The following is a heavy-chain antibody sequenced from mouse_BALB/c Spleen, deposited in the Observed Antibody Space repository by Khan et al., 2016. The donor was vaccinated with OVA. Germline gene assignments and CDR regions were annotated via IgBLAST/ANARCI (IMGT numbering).Heavy chain of an antibody. CDR3: ARIYGGDFDY. CDR2: ISYSGNT. D-gene: IGHD1-1*01. V-gene: IGHV3-2*02. CDR1: GYSITSDYA. J-gene: IGHJ2*01. Sequence: EVELVESGPGLVKPSQSLSLTCTVTGYSITSDYAWNWLRQFPGNKLEWMGHISYSGNTKYNPSLQRRISITRDTSKNQFFLQFNSVTTEDTATYYCARIYGGDFDYWGQGTTLTVSS.